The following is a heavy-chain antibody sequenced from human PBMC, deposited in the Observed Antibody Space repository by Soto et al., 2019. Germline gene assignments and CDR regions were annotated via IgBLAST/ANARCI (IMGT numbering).Heavy chain of an antibody. CDR2: IYYSGST. D-gene: IGHD3-10*01. V-gene: IGHV4-39*01. CDR3: ARQGPITMVRGVIITPPGQFDY. CDR1: GGSISSSSYY. Sequence: QLQLQESGPGLVKPSETLSLTCTVSGGSISSSSYYWGWIRQPPGKGLEWIGSIYYSGSTYCNPSLKSRVTISVATSKNLFSLKLSSVTAADTAVYYCARQGPITMVRGVIITPPGQFDYWGQGTLVTVSS. J-gene: IGHJ4*02.